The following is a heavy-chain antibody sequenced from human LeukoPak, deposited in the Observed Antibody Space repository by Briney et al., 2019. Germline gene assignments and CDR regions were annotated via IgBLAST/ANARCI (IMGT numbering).Heavy chain of an antibody. Sequence: GGSLRLSCAASGFTFSSYSMNWVRQAPGKGLEWVSYISSSSSTIYYADSVKGRFTISRDNAKNSLYLQMNSLRAEDTAVYYCARVRVITYWYFDLWGRGTLVTVSS. D-gene: IGHD3-22*01. V-gene: IGHV3-48*04. CDR3: ARVRVITYWYFDL. CDR2: ISSSSSTI. CDR1: GFTFSSYS. J-gene: IGHJ2*01.